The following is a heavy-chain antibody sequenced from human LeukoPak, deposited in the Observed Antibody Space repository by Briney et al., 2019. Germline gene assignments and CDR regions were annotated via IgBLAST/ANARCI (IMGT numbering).Heavy chain of an antibody. Sequence: ASVKVSCKASGYTLTEYYIHWVRQAPGQGLEWMGFIIPDSGGTTYQQNFQGRVAMTRDTSISTFYMELSSLRPDDTAVYYCSTEDKYCTGANCGVFWGQGTLVTVSS. CDR2: IIPDSGGT. V-gene: IGHV1-2*02. D-gene: IGHD2-8*02. CDR3: STEDKYCTGANCGVF. CDR1: GYTLTEYY. J-gene: IGHJ4*02.